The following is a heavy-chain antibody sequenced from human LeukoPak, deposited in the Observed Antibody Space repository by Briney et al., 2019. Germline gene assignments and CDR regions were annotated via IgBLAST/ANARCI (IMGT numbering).Heavy chain of an antibody. J-gene: IGHJ6*02. CDR3: AWYGVTHGLDV. Sequence: WSLRLSCAASGFSLSNYWMSWVRQAPGKGLEWVANINPDGSDKYYVDSVMGRFTISKDNAKNSVYLQMNSLRPEDTAIYYCAWYGVTHGLDVWGQGTTVTVSS. CDR1: GFSLSNYW. V-gene: IGHV3-7*01. D-gene: IGHD3-10*01. CDR2: INPDGSDK.